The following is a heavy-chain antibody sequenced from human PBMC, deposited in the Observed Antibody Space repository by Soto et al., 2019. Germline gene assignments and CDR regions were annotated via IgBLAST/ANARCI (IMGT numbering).Heavy chain of an antibody. CDR2: INPNSGGT. D-gene: IGHD2-2*01. Sequence: QVPLVQSGAEVKKPGASVKVSCKASGYTFTGYYMHWVRQAPGQGLEWMGWINPNSGGTNYAQKFQGWVTMTRDTSISTAYMELSRLRSEDTAVYYCARDGGIDCSSTSCYAPLHYWGQGTLVTVSS. CDR1: GYTFTGYY. V-gene: IGHV1-2*04. J-gene: IGHJ4*02. CDR3: ARDGGIDCSSTSCYAPLHY.